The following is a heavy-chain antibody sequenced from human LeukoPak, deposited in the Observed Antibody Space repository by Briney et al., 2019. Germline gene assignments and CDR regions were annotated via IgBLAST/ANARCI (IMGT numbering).Heavy chain of an antibody. CDR3: ARHYYDSSGYYYTFDY. J-gene: IGHJ4*02. V-gene: IGHV4-61*08. CDR1: GGSISSGGYY. CDR2: IYYSGST. D-gene: IGHD3-22*01. Sequence: SETLSLTCTVSGGSISSGGYYWSWIRQPPGKGLEWIGYIYYSGSTNYNPSLKSRVTISVDTSKNQFSLKLSSVTAADTAVYYCARHYYDSSGYYYTFDYWGQGTLVTVSS.